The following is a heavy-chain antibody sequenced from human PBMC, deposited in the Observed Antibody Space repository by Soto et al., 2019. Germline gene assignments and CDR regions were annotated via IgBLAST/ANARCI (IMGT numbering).Heavy chain of an antibody. CDR3: PVISSFPPYYYYGMDV. J-gene: IGHJ6*02. Sequence: EVQLLESGGGLVQPGGSLRLSCAASGFTFSSYAMSWVRQAPGKGPEWVSAISGSGGSTYYADSVKGRFTISRDNSKNTLYLQMNSLRAEDTAVYYCPVISSFPPYYYYGMDVWGQGTTVTVSS. CDR2: ISGSGGST. D-gene: IGHD6-6*01. V-gene: IGHV3-23*01. CDR1: GFTFSSYA.